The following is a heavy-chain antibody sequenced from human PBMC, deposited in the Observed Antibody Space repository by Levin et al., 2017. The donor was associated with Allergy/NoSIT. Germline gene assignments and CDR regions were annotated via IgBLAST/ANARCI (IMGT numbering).Heavy chain of an antibody. CDR1: GGSFSGYY. D-gene: IGHD6-13*01. J-gene: IGHJ2*01. V-gene: IGHV4-34*01. Sequence: SQTLSLTCAVYGGSFSGYYWSWIRQPPGKGLEWIGEINHSGSTNYNPSLKSRVTISVDTSKNQFSLKLSSVTAADTAVYYCARKGVSSWYRDWYFDLWGRGTLVTVSS. CDR2: INHSGST. CDR3: ARKGVSSWYRDWYFDL.